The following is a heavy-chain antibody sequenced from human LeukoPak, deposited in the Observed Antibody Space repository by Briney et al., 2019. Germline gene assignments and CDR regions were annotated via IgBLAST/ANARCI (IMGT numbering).Heavy chain of an antibody. CDR3: ARGGPRENSYGQFDP. CDR2: IYSSGST. CDR1: GGSISTYY. D-gene: IGHD5-18*01. V-gene: IGHV4-59*01. Sequence: SETLSLTCTVSGGSISTYYWSWIRQPPGKGLEWIGYIYSSGSTNYNPSLKSQVTISVDTSKTQFSLKLSSVTAADTALYYCARGGPRENSYGQFDPWGQGTLVTVS. J-gene: IGHJ5*02.